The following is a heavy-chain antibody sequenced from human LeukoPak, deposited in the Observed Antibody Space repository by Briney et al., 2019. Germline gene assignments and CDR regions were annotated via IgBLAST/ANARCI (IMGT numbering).Heavy chain of an antibody. CDR1: GGSFSNYY. J-gene: IGHJ6*03. D-gene: IGHD3-22*01. CDR2: INHAGST. CDR3: ARESGQPNSGGYYYGGFYYMDV. Sequence: PSETLSLMCAVYGGSFSNYYWTWIRQSPGKGLEWIGEINHAGSTKYNPSLKSRVTISVGASKNQFSLELTSVTAADTAVYYCARESGQPNSGGYYYGGFYYMDVWGKGTTVTVSS. V-gene: IGHV4-34*01.